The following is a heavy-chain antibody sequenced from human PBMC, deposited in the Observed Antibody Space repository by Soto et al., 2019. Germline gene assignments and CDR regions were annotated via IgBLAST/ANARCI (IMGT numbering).Heavy chain of an antibody. CDR2: INPDGSAT. J-gene: IGHJ5*02. D-gene: IGHD6-6*01. CDR3: AKDSLSLKGYSSSSDLSWFDP. CDR1: GFTFSSYW. V-gene: IGHV3-74*01. Sequence: PGGSLRLSCAASGFTFSSYWMHWVRQAPGKGLVWVSRINPDGSATNYADSVKGRFTISRDNAKNTLYLQMNSLRAEDTAVYYCAKDSLSLKGYSSSSDLSWFDPWGQGTLVTVSS.